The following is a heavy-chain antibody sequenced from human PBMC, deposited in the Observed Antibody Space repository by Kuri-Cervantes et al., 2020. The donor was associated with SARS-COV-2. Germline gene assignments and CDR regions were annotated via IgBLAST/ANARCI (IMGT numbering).Heavy chain of an antibody. J-gene: IGHJ6*02. CDR3: AREAPCRIVGAICYGMDV. CDR2: ISSSGSTI. D-gene: IGHD1-26*01. CDR1: GFTFSSYS. V-gene: IGHV3-48*02. Sequence: GESLKISCAASGFTFSSYSMNWVRQAPGKGLEWVSYISSSGSTIYYADSVKGRFTISRDNAKNSLYLQMNGLRDEDTAVYYCAREAPCRIVGAICYGMDVWGQGTTVTVSS.